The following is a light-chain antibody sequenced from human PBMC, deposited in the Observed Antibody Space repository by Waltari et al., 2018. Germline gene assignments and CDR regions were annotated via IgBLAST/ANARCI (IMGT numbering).Light chain of an antibody. CDR1: PSIRNY. CDR2: DAS. J-gene: IGKJ4*01. Sequence: IVLTQSPATLSLSPGERATLSCRASPSIRNYLAWYQQKPGQAPRLLISDASNRATGIPTRFSGSGSGTDFALTISSLEPEDFAVYYCQQRYSWPLTFGGGTKVEIK. CDR3: QQRYSWPLT. V-gene: IGKV3-11*01.